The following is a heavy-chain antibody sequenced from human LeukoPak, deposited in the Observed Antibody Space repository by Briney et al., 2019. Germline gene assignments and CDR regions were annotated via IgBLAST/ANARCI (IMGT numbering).Heavy chain of an antibody. CDR1: GGSISSGDYF. CDR3: ARIILYYYYMDV. J-gene: IGHJ6*03. CDR2: IYHSGST. V-gene: IGHV4-30-2*05. Sequence: SETLSLTCTVSGGSISSGDYFWNWIRQPPGKGLEWFGSIYHSGSTYYNPSLKSRVTMSVDTSKNQFSLKLSSVTAADTAVYYCARIILYYYYMDVWGKGTTVTVSS.